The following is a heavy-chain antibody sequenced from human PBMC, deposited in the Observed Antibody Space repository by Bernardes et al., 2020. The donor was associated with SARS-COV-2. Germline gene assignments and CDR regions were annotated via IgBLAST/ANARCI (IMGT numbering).Heavy chain of an antibody. CDR2: INHSGST. J-gene: IGHJ4*02. D-gene: IGHD3-16*02. CDR1: GGSFSGYY. Sequence: SETLSLTCAVYGGSFSGYYWSWIRQPPGKGLEWIGEINHSGSTNYNPSPKSRVTITVDTSKNQFSLKLSSVTAADTAVYYCARQRRFMITFGGVIVEPVFDYWGQGTLVTVSS. V-gene: IGHV4-34*01. CDR3: ARQRRFMITFGGVIVEPVFDY.